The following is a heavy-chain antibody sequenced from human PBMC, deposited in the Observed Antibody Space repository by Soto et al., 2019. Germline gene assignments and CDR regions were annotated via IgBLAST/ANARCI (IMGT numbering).Heavy chain of an antibody. V-gene: IGHV1-2*04. CDR3: ARGGYCSSTSCYAAELDY. CDR1: GYTFTGYY. CDR2: INPNSGGT. J-gene: IGHJ4*02. D-gene: IGHD2-2*01. Sequence: ASVKVSCKASGYTFTGYYMHWVRQAPGQGLEWMGWINPNSGGTNYAQKFQGWVTMTRDTSISTAYMELSRLRSDDTAVYYCARGGYCSSTSCYAAELDYWVQGTLVTVSS.